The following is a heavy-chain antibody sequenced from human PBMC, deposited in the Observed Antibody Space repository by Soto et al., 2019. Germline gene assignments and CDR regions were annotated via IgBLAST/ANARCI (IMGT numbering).Heavy chain of an antibody. V-gene: IGHV4-39*01. D-gene: IGHD3-22*01. CDR1: GGSITGSSYY. Sequence: SETLSLTCTVSGGSITGSSYYWGWIRQPPGKGLEWIGSIYYSGSTYYNPSLKSRVTISVDTSKNQFSLKLSSVTAADTAVYYCMLGSGWKDFDYWGQGTLVT. CDR3: MLGSGWKDFDY. J-gene: IGHJ4*02. CDR2: IYYSGST.